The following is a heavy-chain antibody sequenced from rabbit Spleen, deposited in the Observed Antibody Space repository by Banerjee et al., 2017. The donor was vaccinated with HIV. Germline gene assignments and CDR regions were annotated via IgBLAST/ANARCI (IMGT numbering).Heavy chain of an antibody. V-gene: IGHV1S7*01. CDR2: IYTGRGGT. Sequence: QLKETGGGLVQPGGSLTLSCKTSGFDFSSYSMSWVRQAPGKGLEWIGAIYTGRGGTDYANWVNGRFTISSDNAQYTVHLQLNSLTAADTATYFCARDGAGGSYFNLWGPGTLVTVS. D-gene: IGHD8-1*01. CDR3: ARDGAGGSYFNL. CDR1: GFDFSSYS. J-gene: IGHJ4*01.